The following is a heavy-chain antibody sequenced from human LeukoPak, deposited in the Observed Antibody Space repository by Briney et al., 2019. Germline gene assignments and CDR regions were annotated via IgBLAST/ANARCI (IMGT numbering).Heavy chain of an antibody. J-gene: IGHJ6*02. D-gene: IGHD1-26*01. V-gene: IGHV4-59*08. Sequence: SETLSLTCTVSGGSISSYYWSWIRQPPGKGLERTRYIYYSGSTNYNPSLKSRVTISVDTSKNQFSLKLSSVTAADTAVYYCARREPGYYYGMDVWGQGTTVTVSS. CDR2: IYYSGST. CDR3: ARREPGYYYGMDV. CDR1: GGSISSYY.